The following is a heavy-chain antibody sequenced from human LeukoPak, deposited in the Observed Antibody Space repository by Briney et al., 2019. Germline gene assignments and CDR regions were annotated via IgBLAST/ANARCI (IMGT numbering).Heavy chain of an antibody. CDR1: GFSFSSYN. V-gene: IGHV3-21*01. CDR3: ASHDYGDYGAFDI. Sequence: GGSLRLSCAASGFSFSSYNLNWVRQAPGKGLEWVSSLSTSSSYIYYADSVKGRFTVSRDNAKNSLYLQMNSLRAKDTAVYYCASHDYGDYGAFDIWGQGTMVTVSS. CDR2: LSTSSSYI. J-gene: IGHJ3*02. D-gene: IGHD4-17*01.